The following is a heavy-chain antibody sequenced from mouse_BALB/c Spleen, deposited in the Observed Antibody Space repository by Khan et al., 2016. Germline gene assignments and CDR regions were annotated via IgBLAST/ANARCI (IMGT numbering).Heavy chain of an antibody. D-gene: IGHD4-1*01. CDR1: GFTFNTNA. J-gene: IGHJ3*01. CDR2: IRSKSNNYAT. Sequence: EVQLVETGGGLVQPKGSLKLSCAASGFTFNTNAMNWVRQAPGKGLEWVARIRSKSNNYATYYADSVKDRFTISRDDSQSMLYLQMNNLKTEDTAMYYCVGELGFAYWGQGTLVTVSA. V-gene: IGHV10S3*01. CDR3: VGELGFAY.